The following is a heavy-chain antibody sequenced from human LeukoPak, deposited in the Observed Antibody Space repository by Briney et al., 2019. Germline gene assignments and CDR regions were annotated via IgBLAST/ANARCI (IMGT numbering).Heavy chain of an antibody. Sequence: GGSLRLSCAASGFTFSRLWMSWVRQAPGKGLEWVANIGQDGSEKYYVDSVKGRFTISRDNAKNSLYLQMNSLRAEDTAVHYCARGGGGPDYWGQGILVTVSS. V-gene: IGHV3-7*01. CDR3: ARGGGGPDY. CDR2: IGQDGSEK. D-gene: IGHD3-16*01. CDR1: GFTFSRLW. J-gene: IGHJ4*02.